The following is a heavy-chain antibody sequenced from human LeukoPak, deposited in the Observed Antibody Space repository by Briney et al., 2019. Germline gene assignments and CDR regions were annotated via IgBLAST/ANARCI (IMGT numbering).Heavy chain of an antibody. D-gene: IGHD6-19*01. V-gene: IGHV4-34*01. CDR1: GGSFSGYY. CDR3: ARGNAVAGTLDFDY. J-gene: IGHJ4*02. Sequence: SETLSLTCAVYGGSFSGYYWSWIRQPPGKGLEWIGEINHSGSTNYNPSLKSRVTISLDTSKNQFSLKLSSVTAADTAVYYCARGNAVAGTLDFDYWGQGTLVTVSS. CDR2: INHSGST.